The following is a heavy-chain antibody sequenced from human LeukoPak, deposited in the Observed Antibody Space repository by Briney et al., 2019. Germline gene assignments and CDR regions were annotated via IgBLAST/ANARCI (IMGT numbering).Heavy chain of an antibody. Sequence: GGSLRLSCAASGFTFSSYEMNWVRQAPGKGLEWVSYISSSGSTIYYADSVKGRFTISRDNAKNSLYLQMNSLRAEDTAVYYCARDSYYYDSSVVDWFDPWGQGTLVTVSS. V-gene: IGHV3-48*03. CDR2: ISSSGSTI. D-gene: IGHD3-22*01. J-gene: IGHJ5*02. CDR3: ARDSYYYDSSVVDWFDP. CDR1: GFTFSSYE.